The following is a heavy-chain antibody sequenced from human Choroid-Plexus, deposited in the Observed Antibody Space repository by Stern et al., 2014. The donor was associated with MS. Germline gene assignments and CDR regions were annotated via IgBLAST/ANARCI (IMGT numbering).Heavy chain of an antibody. CDR1: GFTFGSCA. Sequence: VQLVESGGGVVQPGRPLRLSCVASGFTFGSCAMHWVRQAPGKELEWVAGVSYDGSNKYYAYSVKGRFTISRDNSQNTLYMQMSSLRPEDTAVYYCAKDRQYLTYFFDHWGQGSLVTVSS. D-gene: IGHD2/OR15-2a*01. CDR2: VSYDGSNK. J-gene: IGHJ5*02. V-gene: IGHV3-30*18. CDR3: AKDRQYLTYFFDH.